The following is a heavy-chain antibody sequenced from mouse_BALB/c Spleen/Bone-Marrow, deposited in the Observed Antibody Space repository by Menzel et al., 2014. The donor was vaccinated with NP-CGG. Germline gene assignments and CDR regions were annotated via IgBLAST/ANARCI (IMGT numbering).Heavy chain of an antibody. J-gene: IGHJ4*01. CDR3: GRDSYYAMDY. CDR2: INPYNGDT. Sequence: VQLKESGPELVKPGASVKISCKASGYTFTGYFMNWVKQSQGKSLEWIGRINPYNGDTFYNQKFKGKATLTVDKSSSTAHMERLSLTSEDSAVYYCGRDSYYAMDYWGQGTSVTVSS. CDR1: GYTFTGYF. V-gene: IGHV1-37*01.